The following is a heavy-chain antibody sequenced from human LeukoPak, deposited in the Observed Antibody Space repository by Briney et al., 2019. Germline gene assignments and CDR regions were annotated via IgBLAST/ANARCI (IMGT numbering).Heavy chain of an antibody. D-gene: IGHD3-22*01. CDR3: ARTYYYDSSGPVTDY. V-gene: IGHV1-2*02. CDR1: GYTFTNYD. J-gene: IGHJ4*02. CDR2: INPNSGGT. Sequence: VASVKVSCKASGYTFTNYDINWVRQAPGQGLEWMGWINPNSGGTNYAQKFHASVTITTDTSISTAYMDLSRLRSHDTAVYYCARTYYYDSSGPVTDYWGQGTLVTVSS.